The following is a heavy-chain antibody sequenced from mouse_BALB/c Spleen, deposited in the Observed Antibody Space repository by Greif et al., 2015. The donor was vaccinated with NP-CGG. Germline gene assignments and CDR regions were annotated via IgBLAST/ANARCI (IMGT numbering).Heavy chain of an antibody. CDR2: IYPGDGDT. Sequence: QVQLQQSGAELVRPGSSVKISCKASGYAFSSYWMNWVEQRPGQGLEWIGQIYPGDGDTNYNGKFKGKATLTADKSSSTAYRQLSSLTSEDSAVYFCAFWDGNYEGYWGQGTTLTVSS. V-gene: IGHV1-80*01. CDR3: AFWDGNYEGY. D-gene: IGHD2-1*01. CDR1: GYAFSSYW. J-gene: IGHJ2*01.